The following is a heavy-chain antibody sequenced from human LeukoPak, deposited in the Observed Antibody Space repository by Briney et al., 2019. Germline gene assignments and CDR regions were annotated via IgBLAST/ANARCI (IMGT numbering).Heavy chain of an antibody. CDR3: ARGGMYYYDSSGYYYPGAFDI. D-gene: IGHD3-22*01. Sequence: SETLSFTCTVSGGSISSYYWSWIRQPPGKGLEWIGYIYYSGSTNYNPSLKSRVTISVDTSKNQFSLKLSSVTAADTAVYYCARGGMYYYDSSGYYYPGAFDIWGQGTMVTVSS. J-gene: IGHJ3*02. CDR2: IYYSGST. CDR1: GGSISSYY. V-gene: IGHV4-59*01.